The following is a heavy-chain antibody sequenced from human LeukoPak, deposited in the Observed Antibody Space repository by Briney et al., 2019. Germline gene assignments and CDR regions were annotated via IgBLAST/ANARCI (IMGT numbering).Heavy chain of an antibody. CDR3: AKPAYYDSNGYYSPFDY. CDR1: GFTFSSYA. Sequence: GGSLRLSCAASGFTFSSYAMSWVRQAPGKGLEWVSAISGSGGSTYYADSVKGRFTISRDNSKNTLYLQMNSLRAEDTAVYYCAKPAYYDSNGYYSPFDYWGQGTLVTVSS. V-gene: IGHV3-23*01. CDR2: ISGSGGST. J-gene: IGHJ4*02. D-gene: IGHD3-22*01.